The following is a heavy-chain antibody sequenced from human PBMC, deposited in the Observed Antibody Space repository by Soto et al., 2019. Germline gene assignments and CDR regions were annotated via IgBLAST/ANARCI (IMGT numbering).Heavy chain of an antibody. Sequence: SETLSLTCTVSGGSISSGGYYWSWIRQHPGKGMEWIGYIYYSGSTYYNPSLKSRVTISVYTSKNQFSLKLSSVTAADTAVYYCSRTTIVVVVAATRTDWFDPWGQGTLVTVSS. CDR3: SRTTIVVVVAATRTDWFDP. V-gene: IGHV4-31*03. CDR1: GGSISSGGYY. J-gene: IGHJ5*02. D-gene: IGHD2-15*01. CDR2: IYYSGST.